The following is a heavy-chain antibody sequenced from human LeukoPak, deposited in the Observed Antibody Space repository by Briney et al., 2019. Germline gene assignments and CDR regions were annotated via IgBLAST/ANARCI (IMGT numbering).Heavy chain of an antibody. D-gene: IGHD2/OR15-2a*01. J-gene: IGHJ4*02. Sequence: SETLSLTCTVSGDSINNCYWSWIRQSPEKGLEWIGYIYYSGGTNYSPSFKSRVTISIHTSRTQFSLNLNSVTAADTAVYYCARSRSGFPLDYWGQGTLVTVSS. CDR1: GDSINNCY. CDR3: ARSRSGFPLDY. V-gene: IGHV4-59*01. CDR2: IYYSGGT.